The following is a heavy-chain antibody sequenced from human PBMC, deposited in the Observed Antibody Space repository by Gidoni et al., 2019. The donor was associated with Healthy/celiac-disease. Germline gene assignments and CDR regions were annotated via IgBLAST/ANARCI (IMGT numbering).Heavy chain of an antibody. J-gene: IGHJ3*02. Sequence: QVQLQESGPGLVKPSETMSLTCTVHGGSISSYYWSWIRQPPGKGLEWIGYIYYSGSTNYNPALKSRVTISVDTSKNQFSLKLSSVTAADTAVYYCAREGCGGDCYAFDIWGQGTMVTVSS. V-gene: IGHV4-59*01. CDR3: AREGCGGDCYAFDI. CDR1: GGSISSYY. D-gene: IGHD2-21*02. CDR2: IYYSGST.